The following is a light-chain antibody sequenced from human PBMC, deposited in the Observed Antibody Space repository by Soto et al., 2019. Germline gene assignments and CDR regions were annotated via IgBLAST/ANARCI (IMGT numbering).Light chain of an antibody. CDR2: DAS. Sequence: DIQMTQSPSSLSASVGDRVTITCQASQDISNYLNWYQQKPGKAPKLLIYDASNLETGVPSMFSGSGSGTDFTFTISSLQPEDIATYYCQQYDNLPRTFGQGTKVEIK. CDR1: QDISNY. CDR3: QQYDNLPRT. J-gene: IGKJ1*01. V-gene: IGKV1-33*01.